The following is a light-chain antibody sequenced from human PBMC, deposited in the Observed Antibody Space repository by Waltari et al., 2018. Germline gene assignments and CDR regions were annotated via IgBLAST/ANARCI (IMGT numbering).Light chain of an antibody. V-gene: IGKV1-12*01. CDR2: GAS. J-gene: IGKJ4*01. Sequence: DIQMTQSPSSLSASLGDRVTITCRASRDIGMWLAWYQQKPGKGPKLLIYGASGLQSGVPSRFRGSGSGTVFTLTINSLQPEDFATYFCQQADSLPLTFGGGTRVEIK. CDR3: QQADSLPLT. CDR1: RDIGMW.